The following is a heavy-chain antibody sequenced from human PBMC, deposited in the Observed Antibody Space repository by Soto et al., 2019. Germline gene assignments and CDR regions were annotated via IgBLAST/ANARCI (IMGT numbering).Heavy chain of an antibody. Sequence: SETLSLTCSVSGGSISGDYYWSWIRQSPEKGLEWIGYIYYSGSSYSNPALQSRLSMSLGTSKNQFSLKLRSVTAADTAVYYCAGGGARWPGYFDSWGQGARVTVSS. J-gene: IGHJ4*02. CDR2: IYYSGSS. CDR1: GGSISGDYY. D-gene: IGHD2-15*01. CDR3: AGGGARWPGYFDS. V-gene: IGHV4-30-4*08.